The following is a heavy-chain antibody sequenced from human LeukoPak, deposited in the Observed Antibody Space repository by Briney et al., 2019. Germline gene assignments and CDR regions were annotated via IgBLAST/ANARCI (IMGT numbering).Heavy chain of an antibody. CDR3: ARHEGAIAARPFVDY. D-gene: IGHD6-6*01. CDR2: IYPGDSDT. Sequence: GESLKISCKGSGYRFTNYWIGWVRQMPGKGLEWLGIIYPGDSDTRYSPSFQGQVTISADKSISTAYRQWSSLKASDTAMYYCARHEGAIAARPFVDYWGQGTLVTVSS. V-gene: IGHV5-51*01. J-gene: IGHJ4*02. CDR1: GYRFTNYW.